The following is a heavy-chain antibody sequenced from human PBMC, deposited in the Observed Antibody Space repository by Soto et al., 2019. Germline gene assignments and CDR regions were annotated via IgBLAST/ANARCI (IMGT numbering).Heavy chain of an antibody. D-gene: IGHD3-10*01. Sequence: GGLLRHRWGAAGVKCGGFGGHWVRKAPGKGLEWVVVISYDGLNKYYADAVKGRFTISRDNSKNTLYLQMNSLRAEDTAVYDCAREIEPLLGYRGHGTLVTVSS. CDR3: AREIEPLLGY. V-gene: IGHV3-30-3*01. CDR1: GVKCGGFG. CDR2: ISYDGLNK. J-gene: IGHJ4*01.